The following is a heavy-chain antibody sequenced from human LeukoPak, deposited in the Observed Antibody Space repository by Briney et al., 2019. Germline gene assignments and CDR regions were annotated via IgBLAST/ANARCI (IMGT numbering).Heavy chain of an antibody. CDR3: ARVSGTYYLDP. CDR2: IYYSGST. Sequence: SETLSLTCAVYGGSFSGYYWSWIRQPPGKGLEWIGYIYYSGSTNYNPSLKSRVTISVDTSKNQFSLKLSSVTAADTAVYYCARVSGTYYLDPWGQGTLVTVSS. CDR1: GGSFSGYY. J-gene: IGHJ5*02. V-gene: IGHV4-59*01. D-gene: IGHD3-10*01.